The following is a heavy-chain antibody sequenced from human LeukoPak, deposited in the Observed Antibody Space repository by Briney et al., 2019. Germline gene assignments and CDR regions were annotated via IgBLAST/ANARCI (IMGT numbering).Heavy chain of an antibody. CDR1: GFTFSSYS. CDR3: ARGRTAKTPFDY. D-gene: IGHD2-21*02. V-gene: IGHV3-21*01. Sequence: GGSLRLSCAASGFTFSSYSMNWVRQAPGKGLEWVSSISSSSSYIYYADSVKGRFTISRDNAKNSLYLQMNSLRAEDTAVYYWARGRTAKTPFDYWGQGTLVTVSS. J-gene: IGHJ4*02. CDR2: ISSSSSYI.